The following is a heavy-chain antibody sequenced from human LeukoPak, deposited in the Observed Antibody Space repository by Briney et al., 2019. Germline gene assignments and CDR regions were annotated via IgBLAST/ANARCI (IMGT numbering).Heavy chain of an antibody. D-gene: IGHD3-22*01. V-gene: IGHV3-23*01. J-gene: IGHJ5*02. CDR1: GFTFSIYA. CDR2: ISSSGGST. CDR3: AKDRDYYDSSGPGS. Sequence: GGSLRLSCAASGFTFSIYAMSWVRQAPGKGLEWVSVISSSGGSTYYADSVKGRFTISRDNSKNTLSLQMNSLRAEDTALYYCAKDRDYYDSSGPGSWGQGTLVTVSS.